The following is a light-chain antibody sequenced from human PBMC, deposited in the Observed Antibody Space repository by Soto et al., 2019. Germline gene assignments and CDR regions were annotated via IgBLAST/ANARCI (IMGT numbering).Light chain of an antibody. J-gene: IGLJ2*01. CDR3: SSYTSSITLVV. CDR2: DVS. CDR1: SSDVGGYNY. V-gene: IGLV2-14*01. Sequence: QSALTQPASVSGSPGQSITISCTGTSSDVGGYNYVSWYQQHPGKAPKLMIYDVSDRPSGVSNRFSGSKSGNTASLTISGLQAEDKAHYYCSSYTSSITLVVFGGGTKLTVL.